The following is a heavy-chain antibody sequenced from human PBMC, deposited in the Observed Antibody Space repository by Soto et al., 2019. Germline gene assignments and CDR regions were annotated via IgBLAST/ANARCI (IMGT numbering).Heavy chain of an antibody. J-gene: IGHJ4*02. V-gene: IGHV1-18*01. CDR3: ARGRYGDY. Sequence: QVHLVQSGAEVKKPGAPVKVSCKGSGYGFTTYGITWVRQAPGQGLEWMAWISAHNGNTNYAQKVQGRVTVTRDTSTVTAYMELRSMRYVDTAVYYCARGRYGDYWGQGALVTVSS. D-gene: IGHD1-1*01. CDR1: GYGFTTYG. CDR2: ISAHNGNT.